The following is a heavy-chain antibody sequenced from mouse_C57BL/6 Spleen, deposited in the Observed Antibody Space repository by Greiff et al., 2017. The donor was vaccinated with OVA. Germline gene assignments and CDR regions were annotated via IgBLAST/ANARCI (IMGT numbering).Heavy chain of an antibody. Sequence: VKLMESGPGLVQPSQSLSITCTVSGFSLTSYGVHWVRQSPGKGLEWLGVIWRGGSTDYNAAFMSRLSITKDNSKSQVFFKMNSLQADDTAIYYCAKGSGSSYPTWFAYWGQGTLVTVSA. D-gene: IGHD1-1*01. J-gene: IGHJ3*01. CDR2: IWRGGST. CDR1: GFSLTSYG. CDR3: AKGSGSSYPTWFAY. V-gene: IGHV2-5*01.